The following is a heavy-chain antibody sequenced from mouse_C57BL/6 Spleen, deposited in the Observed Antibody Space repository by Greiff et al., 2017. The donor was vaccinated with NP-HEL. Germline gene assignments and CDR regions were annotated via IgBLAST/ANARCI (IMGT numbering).Heavy chain of an antibody. D-gene: IGHD2-4*01. CDR3: ARGGLRGTGYAMDY. CDR2: INPNNGGT. Sequence: VQLQQSGPELVKPGASVKIPCKASGYTFTDYNMDWVKQSHGKSLEWIGDINPNNGGTIYNQKFKGKATLTVDKSSSTAYMEHRSLTSEDTAVYYCARGGLRGTGYAMDYWGQGTSVTVSS. CDR1: GYTFTDYN. V-gene: IGHV1-18*01. J-gene: IGHJ4*01.